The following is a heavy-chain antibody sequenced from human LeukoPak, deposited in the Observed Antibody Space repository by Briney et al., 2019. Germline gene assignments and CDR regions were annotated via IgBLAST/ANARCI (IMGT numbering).Heavy chain of an antibody. Sequence: GGSLRLSCAASGFTFSSYAMSWVRQAPGKGLEWVSTISGSGGSTYYADSVKGRFTISRDNSKNTLYLQMNSLRAEDTAVYYCATYVDSSGYYSDYWGQGTLVTVSS. V-gene: IGHV3-23*01. CDR1: GFTFSSYA. J-gene: IGHJ4*02. CDR2: ISGSGGST. CDR3: ATYVDSSGYYSDY. D-gene: IGHD3-22*01.